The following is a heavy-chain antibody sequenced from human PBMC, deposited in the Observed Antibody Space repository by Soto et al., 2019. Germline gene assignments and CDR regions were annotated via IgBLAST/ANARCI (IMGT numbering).Heavy chain of an antibody. CDR2: IYYSGST. Sequence: SETLSLTCTVSGGSISSGGYYWSWIRQPPGKGLEWIGYIYYSGSTYYNPSLKSRVTISVDTSKNQFSLKLSSVTAADTAVYYCARDLGYYDFWSGYHTYYGMDVWGQGTTVTVSS. J-gene: IGHJ6*02. D-gene: IGHD3-3*01. CDR1: GGSISSGGYY. CDR3: ARDLGYYDFWSGYHTYYGMDV. V-gene: IGHV4-30-4*08.